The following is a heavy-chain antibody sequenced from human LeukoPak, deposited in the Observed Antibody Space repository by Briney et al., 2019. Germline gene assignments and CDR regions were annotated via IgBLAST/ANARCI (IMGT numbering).Heavy chain of an antibody. CDR1: GDSISMYY. V-gene: IGHV4-59*01. Sequence: SETLSLTCSVSGDSISMYYWNWIRQPPGKGLEWIGYIYYSGSTNYNPSLKSRVTISVDTSKNQFSLKLSSVTAADTAVYYCARVLSGGSFYYYYYMDVWGKGTTVTISS. CDR3: ARVLSGGSFYYYYYMDV. D-gene: IGHD2-15*01. J-gene: IGHJ6*03. CDR2: IYYSGST.